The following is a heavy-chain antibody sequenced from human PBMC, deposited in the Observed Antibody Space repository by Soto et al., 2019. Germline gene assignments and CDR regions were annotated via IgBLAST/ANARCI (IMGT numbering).Heavy chain of an antibody. Sequence: PSETLSSTFTISGGSTSSSYWSWVRQSPGKVLELIGYIHNSVETNYNPSLKSRVAISLDTSKNHFSLRLTSVTAAGTAVYYCLVVLSTAKGGNILVISAFYMGVWGQWTAVTVSS. J-gene: IGHJ6*02. D-gene: IGHD2-15*01. V-gene: IGHV4-4*08. CDR2: IHNSVET. CDR1: GGSTSSSY. CDR3: LVVLSTAKGGNILVISAFYMGV.